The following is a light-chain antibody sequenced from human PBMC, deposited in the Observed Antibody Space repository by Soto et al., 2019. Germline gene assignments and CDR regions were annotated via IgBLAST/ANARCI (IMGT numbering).Light chain of an antibody. CDR3: QQYNSYPRT. CDR2: DAF. J-gene: IGKJ1*01. CDR1: ASVDRY. V-gene: IGKV3D-15*01. Sequence: QSPAFLSLSPGQTATLSCRASASVDRYVAWYQQKVGQAPRLLIYDAFTRATGVAARFSGSGSATDFTLTISSLQPDDFATYYCQQYNSYPRTFGQGTKVDIK.